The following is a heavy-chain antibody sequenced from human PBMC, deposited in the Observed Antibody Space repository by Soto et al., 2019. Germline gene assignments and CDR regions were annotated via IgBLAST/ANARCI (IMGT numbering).Heavy chain of an antibody. D-gene: IGHD3-22*01. Sequence: SETLSLTCTVSGGSISSSSYYWGWIRQPPGKGLEWIGSIYYSGSTYYNKSLKSRVTISVDTSKNQYYLKLSSVTAADSAVYYCSIHHLWDYYDSSGYLLPFYFDYWGQGTLVTVSS. J-gene: IGHJ4*02. CDR1: GGSISSSSYY. CDR2: IYYSGST. CDR3: SIHHLWDYYDSSGYLLPFYFDY. V-gene: IGHV4-39*07.